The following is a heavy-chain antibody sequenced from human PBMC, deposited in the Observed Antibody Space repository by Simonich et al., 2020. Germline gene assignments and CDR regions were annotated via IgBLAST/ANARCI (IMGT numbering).Heavy chain of an antibody. D-gene: IGHD6-13*01. CDR3: ARGRIAAAGTYYYYYMDV. CDR2: INPNSRVT. V-gene: IGHV1-2*02. CDR1: GYTFTGYY. Sequence: QVQLVQSGAEVKKPGASVKVSCKASGYTFTGYYMHWVRQAPGPGLEWMGWINPNSRVTNNAQKFKGRVTMTRDTSISTAYMELSRLRSDDTAVYYCARGRIAAAGTYYYYYMDVWGKGTTVTVSS. J-gene: IGHJ6*03.